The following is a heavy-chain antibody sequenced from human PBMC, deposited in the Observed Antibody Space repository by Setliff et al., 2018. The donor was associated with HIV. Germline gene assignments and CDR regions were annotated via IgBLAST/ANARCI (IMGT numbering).Heavy chain of an antibody. D-gene: IGHD3-3*01. CDR3: ARGRDYTGSWFRPFYLDF. Sequence: SETLSLTCAVYGGSFSAYHWSWIRQTPGKGLEWFGEINHSGSTACNLALESRVSMSIDTSKNQFSLKLTSVTAADTAIYYCARGRDYTGSWFRPFYLDFWGHGALVTVSS. J-gene: IGHJ4*01. V-gene: IGHV4-34*01. CDR1: GGSFSAYH. CDR2: INHSGST.